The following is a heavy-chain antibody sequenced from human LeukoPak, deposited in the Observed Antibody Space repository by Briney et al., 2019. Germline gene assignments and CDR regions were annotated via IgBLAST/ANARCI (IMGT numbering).Heavy chain of an antibody. J-gene: IGHJ5*02. CDR1: GGSFSGYY. Sequence: KPSETLSLTCAVYGGSFSGYYWSWIRQPPGKGLEWIGEINHSGSTNYNPSLKSRVTISVDTSKNQFSLKLSSVTAADTAVYYCARRGPIDDYVWGSYRTESWFDPWGQGTLVTVSS. V-gene: IGHV4-34*01. D-gene: IGHD3-16*01. CDR3: ARRGPIDDYVWGSYRTESWFDP. CDR2: INHSGST.